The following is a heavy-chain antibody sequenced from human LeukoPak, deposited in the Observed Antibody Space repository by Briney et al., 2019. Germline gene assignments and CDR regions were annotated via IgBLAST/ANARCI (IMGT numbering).Heavy chain of an antibody. Sequence: GGSLRLSCAASGFTFSSYAMHWVRQAPGKGLEWVAVISYDGSNKYYADSVKGRFTISRDNSKNTLYLQMNSLRAEDTAVYYCARVRDTAMVRDYFDYWGQGTLVTVSS. J-gene: IGHJ4*02. CDR3: ARVRDTAMVRDYFDY. CDR1: GFTFSSYA. CDR2: ISYDGSNK. V-gene: IGHV3-30-3*01. D-gene: IGHD5-18*01.